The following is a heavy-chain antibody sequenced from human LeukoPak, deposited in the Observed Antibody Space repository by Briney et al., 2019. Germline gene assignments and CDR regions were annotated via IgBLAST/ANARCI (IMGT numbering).Heavy chain of an antibody. J-gene: IGHJ4*02. V-gene: IGHV3-30*02. Sequence: GSLRLSCVASGFIFSSRGMHWVRQAPGKGLEWVAFIRYDGSEKFYADSVRGRFTISRDNSKNTLYLQMNSLRVEDTAVYYCAKDIELTPFDYWGQGTLVTVSS. D-gene: IGHD1-26*01. CDR1: GFIFSSRG. CDR2: IRYDGSEK. CDR3: AKDIELTPFDY.